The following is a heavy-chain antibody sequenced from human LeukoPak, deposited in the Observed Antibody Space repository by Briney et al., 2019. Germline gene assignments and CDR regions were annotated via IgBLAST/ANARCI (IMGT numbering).Heavy chain of an antibody. V-gene: IGHV4-34*01. Sequence: PSETLSLACAVYGGSFSGYYWSWIRQPPGKGLEWIGEINHSGSTNYNPSLKSRVTISVDTSKNQFSLKLSSVTAADTAVYYCGRRLVSVFDPWGQGTLVTVSS. J-gene: IGHJ5*02. CDR2: INHSGST. D-gene: IGHD3-9*01. CDR3: GRRLVSVFDP. CDR1: GGSFSGYY.